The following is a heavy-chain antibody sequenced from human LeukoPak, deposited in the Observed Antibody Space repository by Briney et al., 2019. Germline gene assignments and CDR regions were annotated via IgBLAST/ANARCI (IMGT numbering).Heavy chain of an antibody. J-gene: IGHJ4*02. V-gene: IGHV3-53*01. CDR2: IYSGGAT. Sequence: GGSPRLSCAASGFIVSDDYISWVRQTPGKGLEWVSVIYSGGATFYADSVKGRFTISRDNSKNTVHLQMNSLRAEDTAVYYCASGGKYCTGGACYGDWGQGTLVTVSS. D-gene: IGHD2-8*02. CDR1: GFIVSDDY. CDR3: ASGGKYCTGGACYGD.